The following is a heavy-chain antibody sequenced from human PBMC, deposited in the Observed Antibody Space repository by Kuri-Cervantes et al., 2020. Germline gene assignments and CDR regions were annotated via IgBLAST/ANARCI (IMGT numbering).Heavy chain of an antibody. V-gene: IGHV1-69*13. CDR3: ARSRGTGDYFDY. J-gene: IGHJ4*02. CDR1: GGTFSSYA. Sequence: SVKVSCKASGGTFSSYAISWVRQAPGQGLEWMGGIIPIFGTANYAQKFQGRVTITADESTSTAYMELSSLRSEDTAVYYCARSRGTGDYFDYWGQGTLVTVSS. CDR2: IIPIFGTA. D-gene: IGHD3/OR15-3a*01.